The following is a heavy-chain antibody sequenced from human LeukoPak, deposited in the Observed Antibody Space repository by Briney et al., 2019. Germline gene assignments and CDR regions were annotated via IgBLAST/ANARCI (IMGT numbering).Heavy chain of an antibody. D-gene: IGHD1-26*01. Sequence: SETLSLTCTVSGGSISSYYWSWIRQPAGEGLEWIGRIYSSGGTNYNPSLKSRVTMSVDTSRNRFSLKLTSVTAADTGVYYCARMYGGTYGGIDYWGQGSLVTVSS. CDR1: GGSISSYY. CDR2: IYSSGGT. CDR3: ARMYGGTYGGIDY. V-gene: IGHV4-4*07. J-gene: IGHJ4*02.